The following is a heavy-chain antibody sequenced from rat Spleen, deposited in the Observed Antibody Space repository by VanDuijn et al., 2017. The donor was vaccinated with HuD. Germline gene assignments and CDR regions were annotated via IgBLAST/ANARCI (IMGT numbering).Heavy chain of an antibody. V-gene: IGHV5S10*01. CDR3: ARRHYGYTDYFDY. J-gene: IGHJ2*01. CDR1: GFSLTSYH. D-gene: IGHD1-9*01. CDR2: IIYDGSRT. Sequence: VQLKESGPGLVQPSQTLSLTCTVSGFSLTSYHVGWVRQAPKKGLEWVATIIYDGSRTYYRDSVKGRFTISRDNAKNTLFLQMDSLRSEDTATYYCARRHYGYTDYFDYWGQGVMVTVSS.